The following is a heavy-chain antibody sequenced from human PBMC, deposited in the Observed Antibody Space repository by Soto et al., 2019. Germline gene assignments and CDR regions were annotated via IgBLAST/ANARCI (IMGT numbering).Heavy chain of an antibody. D-gene: IGHD1-1*01. Sequence: ASVKVSCKASGYTFPSYYMHWVRQAPGQGLEWMGIINPSGGSTSYAQKFQGRVTMTRDTSTSTVYMELSSLRSEDTAVYYCARDRRVQGDPGYYYGMDVWGQGTTVNVSS. CDR1: GYTFPSYY. J-gene: IGHJ6*02. CDR2: INPSGGST. V-gene: IGHV1-46*01. CDR3: ARDRRVQGDPGYYYGMDV.